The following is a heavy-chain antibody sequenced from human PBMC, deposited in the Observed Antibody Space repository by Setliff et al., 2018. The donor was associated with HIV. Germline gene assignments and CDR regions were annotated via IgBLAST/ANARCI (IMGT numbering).Heavy chain of an antibody. CDR1: GGSFSGYY. D-gene: IGHD3-10*01. Sequence: SETLSLTCAVYGGSFSGYYWSWIRQPPGKGLEWIGEINHSGSTNYNPSLKSRVTISVDTSKNQFSLKLSSVTAADTAVYYCARRIDNSGSLPAKNWFDTWGQGRLVTVSS. J-gene: IGHJ5*02. CDR2: INHSGST. V-gene: IGHV4-34*01. CDR3: ARRIDNSGSLPAKNWFDT.